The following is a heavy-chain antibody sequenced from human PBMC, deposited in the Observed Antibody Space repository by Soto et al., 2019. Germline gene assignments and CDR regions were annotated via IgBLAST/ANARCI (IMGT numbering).Heavy chain of an antibody. V-gene: IGHV4-31*03. Sequence: TLSLTCTVSGGSISSGGYYWSWIRQHPGKGLEWIGYIYYSGSTYYNPSLKSRVTISVDTSKNQFSLKLSSVTAADTAVYYCARDTAMASPYYYYGMDVWGQGTTVIVS. CDR2: IYYSGST. J-gene: IGHJ6*02. CDR3: ARDTAMASPYYYYGMDV. D-gene: IGHD5-18*01. CDR1: GGSISSGGYY.